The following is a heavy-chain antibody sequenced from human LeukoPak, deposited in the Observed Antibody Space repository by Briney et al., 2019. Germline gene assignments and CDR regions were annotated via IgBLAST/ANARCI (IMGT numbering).Heavy chain of an antibody. D-gene: IGHD3-10*01. CDR3: ARVTYGSGTYGAFDY. J-gene: IGHJ4*02. CDR1: GFPFDDYT. Sequence: QAGGSLRLSCAASGFPFDDYTMHWVRQAPGKGLEWVSLISWDGGSTYYADSVKGRFTISRDNSKNTLYLQMNSLRAEDTAVYYCARVTYGSGTYGAFDYWGQGTLVTVSS. CDR2: ISWDGGST. V-gene: IGHV3-43*01.